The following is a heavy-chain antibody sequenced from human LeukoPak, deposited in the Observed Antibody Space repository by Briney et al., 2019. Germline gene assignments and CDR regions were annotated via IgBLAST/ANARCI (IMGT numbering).Heavy chain of an antibody. J-gene: IGHJ4*02. CDR3: ARRGAYCGGDCYLFDY. CDR2: IYPGDSDT. V-gene: IGHV5-51*01. Sequence: GESLKISCKGSGYSFTNYWIGWVRQLPGKGLEWMGIIYPGDSDTRYSPSFQGQVTTSADKFFSTAFLQWSRLKASDPAMYYCARRGAYCGGDCYLFDYWGQGTLVTVSS. CDR1: GYSFTNYW. D-gene: IGHD2-21*01.